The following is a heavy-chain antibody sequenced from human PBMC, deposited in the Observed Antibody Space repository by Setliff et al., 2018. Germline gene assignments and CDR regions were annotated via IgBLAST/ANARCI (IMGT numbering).Heavy chain of an antibody. V-gene: IGHV3-48*01. CDR2: ISSSSSTI. CDR1: GFTFSSYS. J-gene: IGHJ6*03. Sequence: GSLRLSCAASGFTFSSYSMNWVRQAPGKGLEWVSYISSSSSTIYYADSVKGRFTISRDNAKNSLYLQMNSLRAEDTAVYYCARDKTIFLSRYYMDVWGKGTTVTVSS. D-gene: IGHD3-3*01. CDR3: ARDKTIFLSRYYMDV.